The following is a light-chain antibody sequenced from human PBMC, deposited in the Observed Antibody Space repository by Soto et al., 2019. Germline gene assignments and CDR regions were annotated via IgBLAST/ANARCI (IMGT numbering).Light chain of an antibody. CDR2: KAS. CDR3: QQYSSYWT. CDR1: QSISSW. J-gene: IGKJ1*01. Sequence: DIQMTQSPSSLSASVGDRVTITCRASQSISSWLAWYQQKPGKAPKLLIYKASSLESGVPSRFSGSGSGTEFTLTISSLQPDDFATYHCQQYSSYWTFGQGTKVDIK. V-gene: IGKV1-5*03.